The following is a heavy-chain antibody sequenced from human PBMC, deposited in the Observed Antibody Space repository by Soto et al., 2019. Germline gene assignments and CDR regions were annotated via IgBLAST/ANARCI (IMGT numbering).Heavy chain of an antibody. J-gene: IGHJ6*02. CDR3: ARVSVVRGAHYYYYGMDV. CDR2: IYHSGST. D-gene: IGHD3-10*01. V-gene: IGHV4-30-2*01. CDR1: GGSISSGGYS. Sequence: QLQLQESGSGLVKPSQTLSLTCAVSGGSISSGGYSWSWIRQPPGKGLEWIGYIYHSGSTYYNPSLKSRVTISVDRSKNQLSLKLSSVTAADTAVYYCARVSVVRGAHYYYYGMDVWGQGTTVTVSS.